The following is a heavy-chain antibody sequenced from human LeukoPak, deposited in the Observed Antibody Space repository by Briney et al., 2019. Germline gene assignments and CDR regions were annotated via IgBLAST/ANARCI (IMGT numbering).Heavy chain of an antibody. Sequence: GGSLRLSCAASGFTFSSYSMNWVRQAPGKGLEWGSYISGSSSTIYYADSVKGRFTISRDNGKNTLYLQMKSLRAEDTAVYFCVYYDSSGYYYGRLRYWGQGTPVTVSS. CDR1: GFTFSSYS. V-gene: IGHV3-48*01. J-gene: IGHJ4*02. CDR2: ISGSSSTI. D-gene: IGHD3-22*01. CDR3: VYYDSSGYYYGRLRY.